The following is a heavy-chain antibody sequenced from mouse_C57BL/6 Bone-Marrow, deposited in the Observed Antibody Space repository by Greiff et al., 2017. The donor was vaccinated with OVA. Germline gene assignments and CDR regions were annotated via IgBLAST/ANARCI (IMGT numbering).Heavy chain of an antibody. D-gene: IGHD2-1*01. Sequence: VQLQQSGPVLVKPGASVKMSCKASGYTFTDYYMNWVKQSHGKSLEWIGVINPYNGGTSYNQKFKGKATLTVDKSSSTAYMELNSLTSEDSAVYYCASKTWPIYYGNFYWGQGTTLTVSS. CDR3: ASKTWPIYYGNFY. V-gene: IGHV1-19*01. CDR1: GYTFTDYY. J-gene: IGHJ2*01. CDR2: INPYNGGT.